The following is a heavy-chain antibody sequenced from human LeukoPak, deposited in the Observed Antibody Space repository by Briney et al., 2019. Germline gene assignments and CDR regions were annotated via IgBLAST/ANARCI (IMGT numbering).Heavy chain of an antibody. CDR3: ARTGSSQDAFDI. CDR2: ISSSGSTI. V-gene: IGHV3-48*03. Sequence: GGSLRLSCAASGFTFSSYEMNWVRQAPGKGLEWVSYISSSGSTIYYADSVKGRFTISRDSAKNSLYLQRNRLRAEDTAVYYCARTGSSQDAFDIWGQGTMVTVSS. J-gene: IGHJ3*02. D-gene: IGHD3-10*01. CDR1: GFTFSSYE.